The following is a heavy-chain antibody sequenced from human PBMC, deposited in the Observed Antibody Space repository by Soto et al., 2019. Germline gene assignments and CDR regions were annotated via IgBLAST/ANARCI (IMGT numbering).Heavy chain of an antibody. CDR2: INAGNGNT. D-gene: IGHD3-22*01. CDR3: ASGYYYDSGVDY. V-gene: IGHV1-3*01. Sequence: ASVKVSCKASGYTFTSYDINWVRQATGQGLEWMGWINAGNGNTKYSQKFQGRVTITRDTSASTAYMELSSLRSEDTAVYYCASGYYYDSGVDYWGQGTLVTVSS. J-gene: IGHJ4*02. CDR1: GYTFTSYD.